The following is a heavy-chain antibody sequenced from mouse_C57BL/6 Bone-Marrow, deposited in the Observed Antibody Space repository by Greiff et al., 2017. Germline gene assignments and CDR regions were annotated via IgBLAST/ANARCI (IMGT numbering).Heavy chain of an antibody. Sequence: QVQLQQSGPGLVQPSPCLSITCTVSGFSLTSYGVHWVRQSPGKGLEWLGVIWRGGSTDYNAAFMSRLSITKDNSKSQVFFKMNSLQADDTAIYYCAKNPVDYAPKARNYAMDYWGQGTSVTVSS. CDR3: AKNPVDYAPKARNYAMDY. CDR1: GFSLTSYG. CDR2: IWRGGST. J-gene: IGHJ4*01. V-gene: IGHV2-5*01. D-gene: IGHD1-2*01.